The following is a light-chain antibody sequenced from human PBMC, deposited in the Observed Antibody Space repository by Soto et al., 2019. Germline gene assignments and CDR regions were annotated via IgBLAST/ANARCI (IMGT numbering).Light chain of an antibody. CDR1: QRVSSN. J-gene: IGKJ2*01. CDR2: GAS. V-gene: IGKV3-15*01. Sequence: EIVMTQSPATLSVSPGERATLSCRASQRVSSNLAWYQQKPGQAPRLLIYGASTRATGIPARFSGSRSGTEFTLTISSLQSEDFAVYYCQQYNNWPRTFGQGTKLEIK. CDR3: QQYNNWPRT.